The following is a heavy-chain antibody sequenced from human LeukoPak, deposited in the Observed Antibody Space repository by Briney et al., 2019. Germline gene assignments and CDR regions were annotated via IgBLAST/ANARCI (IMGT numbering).Heavy chain of an antibody. CDR1: GFTFDDYA. CDR3: AKDRITFGGVIPYYFDY. V-gene: IGHV3-9*01. CDR2: ISWNSGSI. Sequence: PGRSLRLSCAASGFTFDDYAMHWVRQAPGKGLEWVSGISWNSGSIGYADSVKGRFTISRDNAKSSLYLQMNSLRAEDTALYYCAKDRITFGGVIPYYFDYWGQGTLVTVSS. J-gene: IGHJ4*02. D-gene: IGHD3-16*02.